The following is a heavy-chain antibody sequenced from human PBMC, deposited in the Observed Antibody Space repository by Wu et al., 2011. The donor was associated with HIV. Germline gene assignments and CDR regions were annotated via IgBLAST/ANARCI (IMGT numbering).Heavy chain of an antibody. Sequence: QVQLVQSGAEVKKPGASVKVSCKASEYTFTGYYIHWVRQAPGQGLEWMGWINPDSGGTNYAQKFQGRVTMTRDTSITTAYMELSRLRSDDTAVYYCAVDSSSSGGGFFYYYYYMDVWGKGTTVTVSS. D-gene: IGHD6-6*01. CDR1: EYTFTGYY. CDR3: AVDSSSSGGGFFYYYYYMDV. CDR2: INPDSGGT. V-gene: IGHV1-2*02. J-gene: IGHJ6*03.